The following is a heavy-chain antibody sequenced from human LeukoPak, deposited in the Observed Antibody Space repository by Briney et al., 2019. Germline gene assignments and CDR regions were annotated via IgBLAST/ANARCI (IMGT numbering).Heavy chain of an antibody. CDR2: ITVSGSTT. CDR1: RFTFREYA. CDR3: ARDPNGDYIGAFDF. V-gene: IGHV3-23*01. Sequence: GGSLRLSCAASRFTFREYALIWVRQAPGKGLEWVSAITVSGSTTQYADSVKGRFTISRDSSKNILYLQMSSLRAEDTAIYYCARDPNGDYIGAFDFWAQGTLVTVSS. J-gene: IGHJ3*01. D-gene: IGHD4-17*01.